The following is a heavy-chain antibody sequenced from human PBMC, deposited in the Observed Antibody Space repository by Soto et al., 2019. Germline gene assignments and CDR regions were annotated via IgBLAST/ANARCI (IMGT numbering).Heavy chain of an antibody. CDR2: ISAYNGDT. CDR3: ASDWCRYYDNSGLIWVY. D-gene: IGHD3-22*01. Sequence: GASVKVSCKASGYTFRSYGISWVRQAPGQGLEWVGWISAYNGDTHYAPKFQDRITLTTETSTDTAYMELRSLRLDDTAVYYCASDWCRYYDNSGLIWVYWGQGSLVTVSS. CDR1: GYTFRSYG. V-gene: IGHV1-18*04. J-gene: IGHJ4*02.